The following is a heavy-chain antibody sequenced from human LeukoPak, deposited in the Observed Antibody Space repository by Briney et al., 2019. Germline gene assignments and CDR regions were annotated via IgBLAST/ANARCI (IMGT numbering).Heavy chain of an antibody. Sequence: GESLKISCKGSAYSFTSYWIAWVRQMPGKGLEWMGIIYPGDSDTRYSPSFQGQVTISADKSISTAYLQWSSLKASDTAMYYCARQSRGAVAGTRFDYWGQGTLVTVSS. J-gene: IGHJ4*02. V-gene: IGHV5-51*01. CDR1: AYSFTSYW. CDR2: IYPGDSDT. CDR3: ARQSRGAVAGTRFDY. D-gene: IGHD6-19*01.